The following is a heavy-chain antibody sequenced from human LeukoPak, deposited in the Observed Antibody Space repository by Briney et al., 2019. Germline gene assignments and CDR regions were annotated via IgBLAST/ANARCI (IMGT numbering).Heavy chain of an antibody. D-gene: IGHD3-10*01. Sequence: GASVKVSCKASGYTFTSYGISWVRQAPGQGLEWMGWISAYNGNTNYAQKFQGRVTITADESTSTAYMELSSLRSEDTAVYYCARSLHPSNYYPYYYYMDVWGKGTTVTVSS. CDR2: ISAYNGNT. V-gene: IGHV1-18*01. CDR3: ARSLHPSNYYPYYYYMDV. CDR1: GYTFTSYG. J-gene: IGHJ6*03.